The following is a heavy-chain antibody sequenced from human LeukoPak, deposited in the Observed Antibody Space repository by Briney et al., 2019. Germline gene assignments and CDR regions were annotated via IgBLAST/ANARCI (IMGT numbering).Heavy chain of an antibody. V-gene: IGHV1-18*01. CDR3: ARDQGSGSYYPRFDY. J-gene: IGHJ4*02. Sequence: GASVKVSCKASGYSFTTYGISWVRQAPGQGLEWMGWLSAYDGSTNYAQQFQGRVTLTIDTSTTTAYVELRSLRSDDTAIYYCARDQGSGSYYPRFDYWGQGALVTVSS. D-gene: IGHD3-10*01. CDR2: LSAYDGST. CDR1: GYSFTTYG.